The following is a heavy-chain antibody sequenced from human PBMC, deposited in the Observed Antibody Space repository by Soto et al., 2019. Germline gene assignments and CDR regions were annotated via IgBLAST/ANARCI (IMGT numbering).Heavy chain of an antibody. J-gene: IGHJ4*02. CDR1: GFTFISNA. V-gene: IGHV3-23*01. D-gene: IGHD3-3*02. CDR3: ARGQFWSAR. Sequence: PGGSLRLSCAASGFTFISNAMTWVRQAPGKGLEWVSVITNTGANKIYADSVKGRFTISRVNSKNTLYLQMNSLRAEDTAIYYCARGQFWSARWGQGTLVTVSS. CDR2: ITNTGANK.